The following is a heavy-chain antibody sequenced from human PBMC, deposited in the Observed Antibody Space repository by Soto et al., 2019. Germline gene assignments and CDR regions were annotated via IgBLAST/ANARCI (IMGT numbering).Heavy chain of an antibody. CDR2: ISAYNGNT. J-gene: IGHJ6*02. Sequence: ASVKVSCKASGYTFTSNGISWVRQAPGQGLEWMGWISAYNGNTNYAQKLQGRVTMTTDTSTSTAYVELRSLRSDDTAVYYCARGLWSGYDYYYGMDVWGQGTTVTVSS. CDR3: ARGLWSGYDYYYGMDV. CDR1: GYTFTSNG. D-gene: IGHD3-3*01. V-gene: IGHV1-18*01.